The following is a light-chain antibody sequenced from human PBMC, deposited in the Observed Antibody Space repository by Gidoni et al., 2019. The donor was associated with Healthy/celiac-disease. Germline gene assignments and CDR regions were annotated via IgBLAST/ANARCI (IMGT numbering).Light chain of an antibody. V-gene: IGLV2-8*01. J-gene: IGLJ2*01. CDR3: SSYAGSNNFGVV. CDR2: EVS. Sequence: QSALTQPPSASGSPGPSVTISCTGTSSDVGGYNYVSWYQPQPGKAPKLMIYEVSKRPSGVPDRFSGSKSGNTASLTVSGLQAEDEADYYCSSYAGSNNFGVVFGGGTKLTVL. CDR1: SSDVGGYNY.